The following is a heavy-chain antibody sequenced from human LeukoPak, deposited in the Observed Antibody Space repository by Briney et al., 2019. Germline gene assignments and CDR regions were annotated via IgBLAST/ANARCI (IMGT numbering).Heavy chain of an antibody. CDR2: ISSSSSYI. Sequence: PGGSLRLSRGASGFTFSSYSMNWVRQAPGKGLEWVSSISSSSSYIYYADSVKGRFTISRDNAKNPLYLQMNSLRAEDTAVYYCARERNYDFWSGYSNWFDPWGQGTLVTVSA. CDR1: GFTFSSYS. D-gene: IGHD3-3*01. V-gene: IGHV3-21*01. CDR3: ARERNYDFWSGYSNWFDP. J-gene: IGHJ5*02.